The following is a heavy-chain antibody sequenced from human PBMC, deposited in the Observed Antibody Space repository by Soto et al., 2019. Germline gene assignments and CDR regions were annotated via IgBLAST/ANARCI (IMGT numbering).Heavy chain of an antibody. V-gene: IGHV4-31*03. Sequence: SSETLSLTCTVSCGSISSGGYYWSWIRQHPGKGLEWIGYIYYSGSTYYNPSLKSRVTISVDTSKNQFSLKLSSVTAADTAVYYCASSMRYELFCIDFWGQGTLVTVSS. CDR3: ASSMRYELFCIDF. J-gene: IGHJ4*02. CDR1: CGSISSGGYY. D-gene: IGHD3-3*01. CDR2: IYYSGST.